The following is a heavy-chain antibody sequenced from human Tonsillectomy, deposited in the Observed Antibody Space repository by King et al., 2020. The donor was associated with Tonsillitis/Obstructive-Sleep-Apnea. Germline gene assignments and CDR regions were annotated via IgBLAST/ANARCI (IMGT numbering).Heavy chain of an antibody. D-gene: IGHD4-17*01. J-gene: IGHJ6*02. V-gene: IGHV3-15*07. Sequence: VQLVESGGGLVKPGGSLRLSCVGSGVTFSNAWMNWVRQAPGKGLEWVGRIKSKSDGGTTEYAAPVRGSFTISSDESKNTLFLQSNSLRTEDTVECYCTIDKDRDYDEYEYFYLFRMDLWGRGTTVTVPS. CDR1: GVTFSNAW. CDR3: TIDKDRDYDEYEYFYLFRMDL. CDR2: IKSKSDGGTT.